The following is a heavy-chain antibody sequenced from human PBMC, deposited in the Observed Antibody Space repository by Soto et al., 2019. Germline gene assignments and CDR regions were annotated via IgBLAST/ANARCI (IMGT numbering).Heavy chain of an antibody. CDR2: ISWNSCSI. CDR1: GFTFDDYA. CDR3: AKARRDAYYYYYMDV. Sequence: GGSLRLSCAASGFTFDDYAMHWVRQAPGKGLEWVSGISWNSCSIGYADSVKGRFTISRDNAKNSLYLQMNSLRAEDTALYYCAKARRDAYYYYYMDVWGKGTTVTVSS. V-gene: IGHV3-9*01. J-gene: IGHJ6*03.